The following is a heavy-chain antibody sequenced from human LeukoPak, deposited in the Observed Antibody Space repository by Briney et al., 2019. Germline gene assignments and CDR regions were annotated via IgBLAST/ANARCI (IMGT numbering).Heavy chain of an antibody. D-gene: IGHD2-15*01. V-gene: IGHV1-2*02. CDR2: INPNSGGT. CDR3: ARGEAAGFDY. CDR1: GGTFSSYA. J-gene: IGHJ4*02. Sequence: ASVKVSCKASGGTFSSYAISWVRQAPGQGLEWMGWINPNSGGTNYAQKFQGRVTMTRDTSISTAYMELSRLRSDDTAVYYCARGEAAGFDYWGQGTLVTVSS.